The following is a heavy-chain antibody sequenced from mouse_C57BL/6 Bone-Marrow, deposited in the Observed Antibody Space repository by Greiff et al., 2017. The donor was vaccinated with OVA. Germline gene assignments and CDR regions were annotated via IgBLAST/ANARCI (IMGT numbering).Heavy chain of an antibody. CDR3: ARKSYGSSLDY. CDR2: IDPSDSYT. V-gene: IGHV1-69*01. D-gene: IGHD1-1*01. J-gene: IGHJ2*01. Sequence: QVQLQQPGAELVMPGASVKLSCKASGYTFTSYWMHWVKQRPGQGLEWIGEIDPSDSYTNYNQKFKGKSTLTVDKSSSTAYMQLSSLTSEDSAVYYCARKSYGSSLDYWGQGTTLTVSS. CDR1: GYTFTSYW.